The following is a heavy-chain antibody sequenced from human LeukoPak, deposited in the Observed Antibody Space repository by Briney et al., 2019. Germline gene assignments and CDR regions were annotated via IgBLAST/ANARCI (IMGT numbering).Heavy chain of an antibody. J-gene: IGHJ5*02. D-gene: IGHD3-10*01. CDR3: ARGPNITSYYGSGSYYKPTYNWFDP. CDR1: GGTFSSYA. CDR2: IIPIFGTA. V-gene: IGHV1-69*05. Sequence: ASVKVSCKASGGTFSSYAISWVRQAPGQGLEWMGRIIPIFGTANYAQKLQGRVTITTDESTSTAYMELSSLRSEDTAVYYCARGPNITSYYGSGSYYKPTYNWFDPWGQGTLVTVSS.